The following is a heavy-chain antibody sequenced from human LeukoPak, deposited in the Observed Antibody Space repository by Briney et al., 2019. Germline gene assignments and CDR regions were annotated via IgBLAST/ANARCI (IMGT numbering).Heavy chain of an antibody. CDR1: GGTFSSYA. Sequence: GASVKVSCKASGGTFSSYAISWVRQAPGQGLEWMGGIIPIFGTANYAQKFQGRVTITADESTSTAYMELSSLRSEDTAVYYCARRGGDYYGSGAPPYYYYMDVWGKGTTVTVSS. D-gene: IGHD3-10*01. J-gene: IGHJ6*03. CDR3: ARRGGDYYGSGAPPYYYYMDV. CDR2: IIPIFGTA. V-gene: IGHV1-69*13.